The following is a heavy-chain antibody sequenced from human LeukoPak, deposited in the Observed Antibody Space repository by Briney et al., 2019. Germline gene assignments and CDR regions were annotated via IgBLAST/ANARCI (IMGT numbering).Heavy chain of an antibody. J-gene: IGHJ4*02. CDR1: GGSIRSYY. V-gene: IGHV4-59*08. Sequence: SETLSPTCTVPGGSIRSYYWSWIRQPPGKGLEWIGYISDTGSTNYNPSLKSRVTISADTSKNQLSLKLSSVTAADTAVYYCARHLYNDFWSGLDYWGQGTLVTVSS. CDR2: ISDTGST. CDR3: ARHLYNDFWSGLDY. D-gene: IGHD3-3*01.